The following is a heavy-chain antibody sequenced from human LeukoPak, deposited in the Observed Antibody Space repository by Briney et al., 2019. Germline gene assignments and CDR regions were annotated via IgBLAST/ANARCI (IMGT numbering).Heavy chain of an antibody. J-gene: IGHJ4*02. CDR1: GFTFSSYG. V-gene: IGHV3-30*18. CDR3: AKDVSSGWYQMTYCDY. D-gene: IGHD6-19*01. Sequence: GGSLRLSCAASGFTFSSYGMHWVRQAPGKGLEWVAVISYDGSNKYYADSVKGRFTISRDNSKNTLYLQMNSLRAEDTAVYYCAKDVSSGWYQMTYCDYWGQGTLVTVSP. CDR2: ISYDGSNK.